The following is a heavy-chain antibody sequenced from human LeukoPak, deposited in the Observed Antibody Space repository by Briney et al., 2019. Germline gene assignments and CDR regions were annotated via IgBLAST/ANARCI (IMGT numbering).Heavy chain of an antibody. CDR1: GGSISSSSYY. D-gene: IGHD5-12*01. J-gene: IGHJ4*02. Sequence: SETLSLTCTVSGGSISSSSYYWGWIRQPPGKGLEWIGEISHSGSTNYNPSLKSRVNISVDKSKNQFSLKLNSVTAADTAVYYCARIEWVRYLGFDWHYFDYWGQGILVTVSS. V-gene: IGHV4-39*07. CDR3: ARIEWVRYLGFDWHYFDY. CDR2: ISHSGST.